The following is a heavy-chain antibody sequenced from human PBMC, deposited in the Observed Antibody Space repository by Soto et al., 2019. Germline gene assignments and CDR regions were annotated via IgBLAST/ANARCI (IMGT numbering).Heavy chain of an antibody. Sequence: ASVKVSCKASGYSFTDYHVHWVRQAPGQGLEWLGRINPKSGGTSTAQKFQGWVTMTRDRSISTVYMELTRLRSDDTAVYFCARGHSTDCSNGVCSFFYNHEMDVWGQGTTVTVSS. CDR2: INPKSGGT. J-gene: IGHJ6*02. D-gene: IGHD2-8*01. V-gene: IGHV1-2*04. CDR1: GYSFTDYH. CDR3: ARGHSTDCSNGVCSFFYNHEMDV.